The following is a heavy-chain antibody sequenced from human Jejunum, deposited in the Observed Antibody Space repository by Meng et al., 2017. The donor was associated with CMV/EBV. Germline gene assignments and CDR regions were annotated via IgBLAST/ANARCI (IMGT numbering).Heavy chain of an antibody. CDR1: SITNGDYY. V-gene: IGHV4-30-4*08. CDR2: FYYNGTT. CDR3: ARDRGVRFLEWLAVFDP. D-gene: IGHD3-3*01. Sequence: SITNGDYYYNWIRQTPGKGLEWIGNFYYNGTTHYNPSLKSRATTSVDTSKSQFSLRLNSVTAADTAVYYCARDRGVRFLEWLAVFDPWGQGILVTVSS. J-gene: IGHJ5*02.